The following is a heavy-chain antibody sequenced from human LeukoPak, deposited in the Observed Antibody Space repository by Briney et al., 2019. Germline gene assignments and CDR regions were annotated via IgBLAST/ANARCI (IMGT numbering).Heavy chain of an antibody. Sequence: GASVKVSCKASGGTFSSYAISWVRQAPGQGLEWMGGIIPIFGTANYAQKLQGRVTMTTDTSTSTAYMELRSLRSDDTAVYYCARGTARWLQTYYYYYMDVWGKGTTVTISS. J-gene: IGHJ6*03. D-gene: IGHD5-24*01. CDR3: ARGTARWLQTYYYYYMDV. V-gene: IGHV1-69*05. CDR1: GGTFSSYA. CDR2: IIPIFGTA.